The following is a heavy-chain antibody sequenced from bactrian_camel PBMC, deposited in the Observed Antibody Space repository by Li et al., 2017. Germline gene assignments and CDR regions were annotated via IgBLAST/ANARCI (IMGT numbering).Heavy chain of an antibody. CDR1: GSTDIVSC. Sequence: QVQLVESGGDSVQAGGALNLSCAASGSTDIVSCMAWFRQAEGKERGLVASIDNHRNTTYADPVKGRFTISKDNAKNTLYLQMNSLKPEDSAMYYCAADLARYCGAFSGFFARASWGQGTQVTVS. V-gene: IGHV3S53*01. J-gene: IGHJ4*01. CDR3: AADLARYCGAFSGFFARAS. CDR2: IDNHRNT. D-gene: IGHD2*01.